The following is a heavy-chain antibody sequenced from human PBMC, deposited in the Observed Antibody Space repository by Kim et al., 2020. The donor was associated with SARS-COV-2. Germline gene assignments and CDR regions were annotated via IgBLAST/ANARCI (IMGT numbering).Heavy chain of an antibody. CDR3: ARVTYYYGSGSYYNIDY. V-gene: IGHV1-3*01. Sequence: ASVKVSCKASGYTFTSYAMHWVRQAPGQRLEWMGWINAGNGNTKYSQKFQGRVTITRDTSASTAYMELSSLRSEDTAVYYCARVTYYYGSGSYYNIDYWGQGTLGTVSS. J-gene: IGHJ4*02. CDR2: INAGNGNT. CDR1: GYTFTSYA. D-gene: IGHD3-10*01.